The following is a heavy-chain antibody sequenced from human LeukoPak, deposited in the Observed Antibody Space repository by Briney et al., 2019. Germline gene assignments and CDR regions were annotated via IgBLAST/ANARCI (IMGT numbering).Heavy chain of an antibody. CDR3: ARGEAILRYFDWFPTPYYFDY. CDR2: ISTRSGNT. D-gene: IGHD3-9*01. Sequence: GASVKVSCKASGYTFTSYHIHWVRQAPGQGLEWMGIISTRSGNTNYAQKFQGSVRLTRDTSTDTVYMEMNSLRFEDTAVYYCARGEAILRYFDWFPTPYYFDYWGQGTLVTVSS. CDR1: GYTFTSYH. J-gene: IGHJ4*02. V-gene: IGHV1-46*01.